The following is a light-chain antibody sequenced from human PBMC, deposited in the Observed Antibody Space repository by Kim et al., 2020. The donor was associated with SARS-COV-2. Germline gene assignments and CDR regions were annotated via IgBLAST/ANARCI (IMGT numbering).Light chain of an antibody. CDR1: PTNIGNHY. V-gene: IGLV1-51*01. J-gene: IGLJ2*01. CDR2: DNN. Sequence: QKVTISCSGSPTNIGNHYVSWYQQLPGTAPNLLIYDNNTRPSGIPDRFSGSKSGTSATLGITGLQTGDEADYYCGTWDTSLSAVVFGGGTQLTVL. CDR3: GTWDTSLSAVV.